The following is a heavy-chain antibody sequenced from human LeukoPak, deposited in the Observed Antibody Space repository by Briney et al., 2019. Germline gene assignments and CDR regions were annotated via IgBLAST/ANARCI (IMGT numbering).Heavy chain of an antibody. Sequence: SETLSLTCAVYGGSFSGYYWSWIRQPPGKGLEWIGEINHSGSTNYNPSLKSRATISVDTSKNQFSLKLSSVTAADTAVYYCARERTYDSSGHDAFDIWGQGTMVTVSS. CDR3: ARERTYDSSGHDAFDI. J-gene: IGHJ3*02. V-gene: IGHV4-34*01. CDR2: INHSGST. D-gene: IGHD3-22*01. CDR1: GGSFSGYY.